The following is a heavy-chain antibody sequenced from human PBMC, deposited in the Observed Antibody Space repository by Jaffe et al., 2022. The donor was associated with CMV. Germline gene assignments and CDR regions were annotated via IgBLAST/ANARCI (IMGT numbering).Heavy chain of an antibody. V-gene: IGHV3-33*08. CDR1: GFTFSSYG. D-gene: IGHD3-10*01. J-gene: IGHJ4*02. CDR2: IWYDGSNK. CDR3: ARDLSYLGGSGSYYNY. Sequence: QVQLVESGGGVVQPGRSLRLSCAASGFTFSSYGMHWVRQAPGKGLEWVAVIWYDGSNKYYADSVKGRFTISRDNSKNTLYLQMNSLRAEDTAVYYCARDLSYLGGSGSYYNYWGQGTLVTVSS.